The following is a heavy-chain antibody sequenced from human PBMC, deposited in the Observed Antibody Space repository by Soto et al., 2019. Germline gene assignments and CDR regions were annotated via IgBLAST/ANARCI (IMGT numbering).Heavy chain of an antibody. V-gene: IGHV3-30-3*01. CDR2: ISYDGSNK. J-gene: IGHJ6*02. CDR1: GFTFSSYA. D-gene: IGHD3-3*01. CDR3: ARDSDRPYYDFWSGYPNYYYYGMDV. Sequence: QVQLVESGGGVVQPGRSLRLSCAASGFTFSSYAMHWVRQAPGKGLEWVAVISYDGSNKYYADSVKGRFTISRDNAKNSLYLQMNSLRAEDTAVYYCARDSDRPYYDFWSGYPNYYYYGMDVWGQGTTVTVSS.